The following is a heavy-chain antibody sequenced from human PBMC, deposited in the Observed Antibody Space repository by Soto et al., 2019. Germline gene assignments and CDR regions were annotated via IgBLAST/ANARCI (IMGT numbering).Heavy chain of an antibody. J-gene: IGHJ4*02. V-gene: IGHV3-53*02. CDR1: GFTVSSNY. D-gene: IGHD6-13*01. Sequence: EVQLVETGGGLIQPGGSLRLSCAASGFTVSSNYMSWVRQAPGKGLEWVSVIYSGGSTYYADSVKGRFTISRDNSKNTLYLQMNSLRAEDTAVYYCAREGYSSSLYYFDYWGQGTLVTVSS. CDR3: AREGYSSSLYYFDY. CDR2: IYSGGST.